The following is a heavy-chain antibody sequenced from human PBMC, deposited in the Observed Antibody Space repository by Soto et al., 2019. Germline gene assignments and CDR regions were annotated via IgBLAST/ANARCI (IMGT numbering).Heavy chain of an antibody. CDR3: ASPLRRAGTYGY. J-gene: IGHJ4*02. V-gene: IGHV1-69*02. D-gene: IGHD1-1*01. Sequence: QVQLVQSGAEVKKPGSSVKVSCKASGGTFSSYTISWVRQAPGQGLEWMGRIIPILGIANYAQKFQGRVTITADKSTSTAYMELSSLRSEDTAVYSCASPLRRAGTYGYWGQGTLVTVSS. CDR1: GGTFSSYT. CDR2: IIPILGIA.